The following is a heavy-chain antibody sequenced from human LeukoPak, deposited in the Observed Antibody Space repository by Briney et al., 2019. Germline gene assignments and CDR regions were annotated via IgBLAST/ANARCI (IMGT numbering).Heavy chain of an antibody. CDR3: AKQDYSNYVGPFGY. D-gene: IGHD4-11*01. CDR2: ISGSDGST. J-gene: IGHJ4*02. Sequence: GGSLRLSCATSGFTFSGYAMSWVRQAPGKGLEWVSGISGSDGSTYYADPVKGRFTVSGDNSKNTLYLQMNSLRAEDTAIYYCAKQDYSNYVGPFGYWGQGALVSVSS. CDR1: GFTFSGYA. V-gene: IGHV3-23*01.